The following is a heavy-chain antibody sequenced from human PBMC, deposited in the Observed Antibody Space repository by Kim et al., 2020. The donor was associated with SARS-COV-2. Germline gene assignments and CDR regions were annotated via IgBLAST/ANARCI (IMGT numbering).Heavy chain of an antibody. Sequence: SETLSLTCTVSGGSISSGANYWSWIRQHPGKGLEWIGYIYYTGSTYYNPSLKSRVTISIDTSKNQFSLKLQSVTAADTAVYYCARDGGWPRTHYFECWGQGTLVTVSS. CDR2: IYYTGST. D-gene: IGHD6-19*01. CDR3: ARDGGWPRTHYFEC. V-gene: IGHV4-31*03. J-gene: IGHJ4*02. CDR1: GGSISSGANY.